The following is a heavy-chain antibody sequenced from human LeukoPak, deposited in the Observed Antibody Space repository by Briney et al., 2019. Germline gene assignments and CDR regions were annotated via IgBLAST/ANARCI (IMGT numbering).Heavy chain of an antibody. CDR1: GFTFSSYG. D-gene: IGHD2-2*01. CDR2: ILYDGSNK. J-gene: IGHJ6*03. V-gene: IGHV3-30*02. CDR3: AKDARSSTSSLSYYYYYYMDV. Sequence: GGSLRLSCAASGFTFSSYGMHWVRQAPGKGLEWVAFILYDGSNKYYADSVKGRFTISRDNSKNTLYLQMNSLRAADTTVYYCAKDARSSTSSLSYYYYYYMDVWGKGTTVTVSS.